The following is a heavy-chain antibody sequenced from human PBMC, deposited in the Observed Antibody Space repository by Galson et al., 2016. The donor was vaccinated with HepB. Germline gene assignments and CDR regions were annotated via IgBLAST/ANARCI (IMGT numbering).Heavy chain of an antibody. D-gene: IGHD2/OR15-2a*01. CDR3: ATFPRGGSGSR. Sequence: SLRLSCAASGFTFSSYSMNWVRQAPGKGLERVSYISSSSSNIQYADSVKGRFTISRDNAKNSLFLPMNSLRDEDTAVYYCATFPRGGSGSRGGQGTLVTVPS. CDR1: GFTFSSYS. J-gene: IGHJ4*02. CDR2: ISSSSSNI. V-gene: IGHV3-48*02.